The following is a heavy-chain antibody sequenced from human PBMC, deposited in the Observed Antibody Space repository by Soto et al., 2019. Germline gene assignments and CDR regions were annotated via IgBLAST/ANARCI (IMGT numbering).Heavy chain of an antibody. D-gene: IGHD6-6*01. J-gene: IGHJ3*02. CDR2: IYYSGST. Sequence: QLQLQESGPGLVKPSETLSLTCTVSGGSISSSSYYWGWIRQPPGKGLEWIGSIYYSGSTYYNPSLKSRVTISVDTSKTQFSLKLSSVTAADTAVYYCARQKYSSSSFSFDIWGQGTMVTVSS. CDR1: GGSISSSSYY. CDR3: ARQKYSSSSFSFDI. V-gene: IGHV4-39*01.